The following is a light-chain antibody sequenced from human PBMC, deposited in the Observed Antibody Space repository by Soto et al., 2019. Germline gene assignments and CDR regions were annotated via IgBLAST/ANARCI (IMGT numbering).Light chain of an antibody. CDR1: QTVRNNY. J-gene: IGKJ4*01. CDR3: QQFSSYPLT. Sequence: EFVLTQSPGTLSLSPGERATLSCRASQTVRNNYLAWYQQKPGQAPTLLIYDASSRATGIPDRFSGGGSGTDFTLTISRLEPEDFAVYYCQQFSSYPLTFXGGTKVDIK. V-gene: IGKV3-20*01. CDR2: DAS.